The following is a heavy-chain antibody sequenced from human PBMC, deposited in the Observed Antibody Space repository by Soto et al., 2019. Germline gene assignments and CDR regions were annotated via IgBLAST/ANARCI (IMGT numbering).Heavy chain of an antibody. CDR3: TGSSPVRRLDY. V-gene: IGHV3-15*01. D-gene: IGHD6-6*01. J-gene: IGHJ4*02. CDR1: GFTFSNAW. CDR2: IKSKTDGGTT. Sequence: GGSLRLSCAASGFTFSNAWMSWVRQAPWKGLEWVGRIKSKTDGGTTDYAAPVKGRFTISRDDSKNTLYLQMNSLKTEDTAVYYCTGSSPVRRLDYWGQGTLVTVSS.